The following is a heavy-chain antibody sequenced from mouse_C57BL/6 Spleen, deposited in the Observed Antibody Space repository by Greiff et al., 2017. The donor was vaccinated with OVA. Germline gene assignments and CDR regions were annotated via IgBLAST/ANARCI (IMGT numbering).Heavy chain of an antibody. D-gene: IGHD1-1*01. CDR2: IYPGDGDT. V-gene: IGHV1-82*01. CDR1: GYAFRSSW. Sequence: QVQLQQSGPELVQPGASVKISCKASGYAFRSSWMNWVKQRPGKGLEWIGRIYPGDGDTNYNGKFKGKATMSADKSSSTAYMQLSSLTSEDSAVYFCARAYGSSYDYAMDYWGQGTSVTVSS. J-gene: IGHJ4*01. CDR3: ARAYGSSYDYAMDY.